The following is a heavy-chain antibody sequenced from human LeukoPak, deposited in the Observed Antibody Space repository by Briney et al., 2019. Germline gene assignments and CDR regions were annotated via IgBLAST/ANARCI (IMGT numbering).Heavy chain of an antibody. CDR3: ARDLCSGGSCYFDY. Sequence: ASVTVSCKASGYTFTGCYMHWVRQAPGQGLEWMGWINPNSGGTNYAQKFQGRVTMTRDTSISTAYMELSRLRSDDTAVYYCARDLCSGGSCYFDYWGQGTLVTVSS. D-gene: IGHD2-15*01. V-gene: IGHV1-2*02. CDR1: GYTFTGCY. CDR2: INPNSGGT. J-gene: IGHJ4*02.